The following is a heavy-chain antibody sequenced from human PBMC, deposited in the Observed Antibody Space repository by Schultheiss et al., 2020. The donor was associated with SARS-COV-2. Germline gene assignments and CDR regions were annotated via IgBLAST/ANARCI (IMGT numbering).Heavy chain of an antibody. CDR1: GYTFTGYY. V-gene: IGHV1-18*04. J-gene: IGHJ4*02. D-gene: IGHD2-2*01. Sequence: ASVKVSCKASGYTFTGYYMHWVRQAPGQGLEWMGWISAYNGNTNYAQKLQGRVTMTTDTSTSTAYMELRSLRSDDTAVYYCARAVGGSLVVPAAIDYWGQGTLVTVSS. CDR2: ISAYNGNT. CDR3: ARAVGGSLVVPAAIDY.